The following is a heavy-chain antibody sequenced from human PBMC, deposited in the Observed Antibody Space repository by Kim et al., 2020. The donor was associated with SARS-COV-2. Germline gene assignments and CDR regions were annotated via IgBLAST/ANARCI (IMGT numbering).Heavy chain of an antibody. J-gene: IGHJ4*02. V-gene: IGHV3-30*04. D-gene: IGHD3-22*01. CDR2: ISYDGSNK. Sequence: GRSLRLSCAASGFTFSSYAMHWVRQAPGKGLEWVAVISYDGSNKYYADSVKGRFTISRDNSKNTLYLQMNSLRAEDTAVYYCAGGSSGYSDYWGQGTLVTVSS. CDR1: GFTFSSYA. CDR3: AGGSSGYSDY.